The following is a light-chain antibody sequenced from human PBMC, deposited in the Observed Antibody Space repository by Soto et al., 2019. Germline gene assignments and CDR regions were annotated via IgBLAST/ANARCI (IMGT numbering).Light chain of an antibody. CDR2: EVT. J-gene: IGLJ3*02. Sequence: QSALTQPASVSGSPGQSITISCTGTSGDDAIYDLVSWYQQYPGKAPQLIIYEVTKRPSGVSNRFSGSKSGNTASLTISGLQAEDEGDYYCSSYAGTVTLVFGGGTKLTVL. CDR1: SGDDAIYDL. CDR3: SSYAGTVTLV. V-gene: IGLV2-23*02.